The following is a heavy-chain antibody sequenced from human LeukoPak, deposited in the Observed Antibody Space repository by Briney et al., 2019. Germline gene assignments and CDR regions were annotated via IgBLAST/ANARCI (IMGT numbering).Heavy chain of an antibody. CDR3: AMGPYYYDCSGYYY. CDR1: GFTFSSYA. V-gene: IGHV3-23*01. J-gene: IGHJ4*02. D-gene: IGHD3-22*01. CDR2: ISGSGGST. Sequence: GGALRLSCAASGFTFSSYAMSWVRQAPGKGLEWVSAISGSGGSTYYADSVKGRFTISRDNSKNTLYLQMNSLRAEDTAVYYCAMGPYYYDCSGYYYWGQGTLVTVSS.